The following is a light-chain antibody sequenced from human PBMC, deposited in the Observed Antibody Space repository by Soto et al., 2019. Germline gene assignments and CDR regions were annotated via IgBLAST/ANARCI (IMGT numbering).Light chain of an antibody. V-gene: IGLV4-69*01. CDR2: LNSDGSH. CDR3: QTWDTGIRV. J-gene: IGLJ2*01. CDR1: SGHSNYV. Sequence: QSVLTQSPSGSASLGASVKLTCTLSSGHSNYVIAWHQQQPEKGPRYLMKLNSDGSHSKGDGIPDRFSGSSSGAERYLTISSLQSEDEADYYCQTWDTGIRVFGGGTKLTVL.